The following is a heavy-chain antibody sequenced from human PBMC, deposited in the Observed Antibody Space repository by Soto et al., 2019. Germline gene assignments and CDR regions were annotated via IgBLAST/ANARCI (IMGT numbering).Heavy chain of an antibody. CDR3: ARFNWYFDL. J-gene: IGHJ2*01. CDR1: GGSISSYY. CDR2: IYYSGST. Sequence: LSLTCTVSGGSISSYYWSWIRQPPGKGLEWIGYIYYSGSTNYNPSLKSRVTISVDTSKNQFSLKLGSVTAADTAVYYCARFNWYFDLWGRGTLVTVSS. V-gene: IGHV4-59*08.